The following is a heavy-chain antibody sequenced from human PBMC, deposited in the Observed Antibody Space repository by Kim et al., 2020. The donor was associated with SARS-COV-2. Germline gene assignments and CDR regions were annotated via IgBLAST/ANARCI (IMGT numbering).Heavy chain of an antibody. D-gene: IGHD4-17*01. V-gene: IGHV1-69*13. Sequence: SVKVSCKASGGTFSSYAISWVRQAPGQGLEWMGGIIPIFGTANYAQKFQGRVTITADESTSTAYMELSSLRSEDTAVYYCAKTTVRDYYYYGMDVWGQGTTVTVSS. CDR3: AKTTVRDYYYYGMDV. CDR1: GGTFSSYA. J-gene: IGHJ6*02. CDR2: IIPIFGTA.